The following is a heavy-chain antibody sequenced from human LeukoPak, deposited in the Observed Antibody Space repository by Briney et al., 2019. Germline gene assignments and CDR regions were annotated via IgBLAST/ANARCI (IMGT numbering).Heavy chain of an antibody. J-gene: IGHJ4*02. CDR2: IRYDGSNK. V-gene: IGHV3-30*02. D-gene: IGHD1-26*01. Sequence: GGSLRLSCAPSGFTFSSYGMHWVRQAPGKGLEWVAFIRYDGSNKYYADSVKGRFTISRDNSKNTLYLQMNSLRAEDTAVYYCANCEHEEWELLSFDYWGQGTLVTFSS. CDR1: GFTFSSYG. CDR3: ANCEHEEWELLSFDY.